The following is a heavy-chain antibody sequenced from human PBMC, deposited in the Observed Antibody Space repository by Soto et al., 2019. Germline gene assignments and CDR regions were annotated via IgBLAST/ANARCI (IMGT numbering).Heavy chain of an antibody. CDR3: TRPKSSGHNTLDY. CDR2: MNPKSGNT. CDR1: GYTFSAND. D-gene: IGHD5-12*01. Sequence: QVQLVQSGAEVKTSGASVKVSCKASGYTFSANDINWVRQAPGQGLEWMGWMNPKSGNTGYAEELQGRVTLTRNTSISTAYMEVSSLKSEDTAIYYCTRPKSSGHNTLDYWGQGTLLTVSS. V-gene: IGHV1-8*01. J-gene: IGHJ4*02.